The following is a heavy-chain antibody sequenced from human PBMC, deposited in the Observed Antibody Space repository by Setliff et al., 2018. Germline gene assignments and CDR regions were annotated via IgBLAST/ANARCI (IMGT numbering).Heavy chain of an antibody. CDR1: GGSFSDYY. CDR2: INHSGST. Sequence: PSETLSLTCAVYGGSFSDYYWSWIRQSPGKGLEWIGEINHSGSTNYNPSLKTRVTISVDTSRNQFSLKLSSVTAADTAVYYCARGSYYDSSGYSPDFFDYWGQGTLVTVSS. D-gene: IGHD3-22*01. CDR3: ARGSYYDSSGYSPDFFDY. J-gene: IGHJ4*02. V-gene: IGHV4-34*01.